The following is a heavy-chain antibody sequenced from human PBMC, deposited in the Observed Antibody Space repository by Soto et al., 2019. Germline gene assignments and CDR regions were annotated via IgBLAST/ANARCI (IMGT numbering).Heavy chain of an antibody. CDR2: ISSSGSTI. V-gene: IGHV3-48*03. J-gene: IGHJ6*02. D-gene: IGHD3-3*01. CDR1: GFTFSSYE. Sequence: GGSLRLSCAASGFTFSSYEMNWVRQAPGKGLEWVSYISSSGSTIYYADSVKGRFTISRDNAKNSLYLQMNSLRAEDTAVYYCARITIFGVVIISYGMDVWGQGTTVTVSS. CDR3: ARITIFGVVIISYGMDV.